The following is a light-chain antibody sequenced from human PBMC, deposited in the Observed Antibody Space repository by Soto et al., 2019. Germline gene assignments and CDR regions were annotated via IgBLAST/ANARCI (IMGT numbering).Light chain of an antibody. CDR2: GAS. V-gene: IGKV3D-15*01. CDR1: QSVSSN. J-gene: IGKJ5*01. CDR3: QQTYSTLT. Sequence: EIVLTQSPATLSVSPGERATLSCRASQSVSSNLAWYQQKPGQAPRLLIYGASSRATGIPDRFSGSGSGTDFTLTISSLQPEDFATYYCQQTYSTLTFGQGTRLEIK.